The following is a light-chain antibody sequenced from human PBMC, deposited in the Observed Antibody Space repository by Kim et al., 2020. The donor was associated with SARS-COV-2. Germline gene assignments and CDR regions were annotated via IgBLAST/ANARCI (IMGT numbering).Light chain of an antibody. CDR3: QQYVSSLFT. CDR2: GAS. CDR1: QSVSSSY. Sequence: SPGERATLSCRASQSVSSSYLAWYQQKPGQAPRLLIYGASSRATGIPDRFSGSGSGTDFTLTISRLEPEDFAVYYCQQYVSSLFTFGPGTKVDIK. V-gene: IGKV3-20*01. J-gene: IGKJ3*01.